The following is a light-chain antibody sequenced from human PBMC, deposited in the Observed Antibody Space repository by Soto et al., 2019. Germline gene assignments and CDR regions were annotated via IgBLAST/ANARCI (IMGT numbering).Light chain of an antibody. CDR1: SSNIGSNT. CDR2: DNN. Sequence: QSVLTQPPSASGTPGQRVTISCSGGSSNIGSNTVNWYQHLPGTAPKLLIYDNNRRPSGVPDRFSGSMSGASASLSISGLQSEDEADFHCAAWDDSLNGPVFGGGTQLTVL. CDR3: AAWDDSLNGPV. V-gene: IGLV1-44*01. J-gene: IGLJ2*01.